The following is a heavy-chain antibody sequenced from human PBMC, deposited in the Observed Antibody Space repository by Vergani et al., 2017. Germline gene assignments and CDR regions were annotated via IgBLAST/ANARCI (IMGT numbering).Heavy chain of an antibody. CDR1: GYPFTSYY. J-gene: IGHJ4*02. CDR3: ARESSSGWQGGDY. Sequence: QVQLVQSGAEVKKPGASVKVSCKASGYPFTSYYMHWVRQAPGQGLEWMGIINPSGGSTSYAQKFQGRVTMTRDTSTSTVYMELSSLRAEDTAVYYCARESSSGWQGGDYWGQGTLVTVSS. D-gene: IGHD6-19*01. V-gene: IGHV1-46*01. CDR2: INPSGGST.